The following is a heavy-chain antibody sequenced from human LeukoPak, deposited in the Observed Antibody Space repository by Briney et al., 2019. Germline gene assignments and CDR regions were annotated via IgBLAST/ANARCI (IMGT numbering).Heavy chain of an antibody. J-gene: IGHJ4*02. D-gene: IGHD3-3*01. CDR3: ARSYFWSGYSDY. V-gene: IGHV3-74*01. Sequence: GGSLRLSCAASGFTFSSYWMHWVRQAPGKGLVWVSRINTDGSSTSYADSVKGRFTISRDNAKNTLYLQMNSLRAEDTAVYYCARSYFWSGYSDYWGQGTLVTVSS. CDR2: INTDGSST. CDR1: GFTFSSYW.